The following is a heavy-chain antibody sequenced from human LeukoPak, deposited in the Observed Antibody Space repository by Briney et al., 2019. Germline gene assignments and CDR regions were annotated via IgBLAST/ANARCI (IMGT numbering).Heavy chain of an antibody. CDR2: VNSDEGGA. J-gene: IGHJ5*02. CDR3: ARDDPHNWFDT. CDR1: GFTFSSAG. V-gene: IGHV3-74*01. Sequence: QTAGSLRLSRAASGFTFSSAGMHWVRQGPGQGLVRISRVNSDEGGAIYADSVKGRFTVSRDNAKNPLYLQLNSLRAEDTAVYYCARDDPHNWFDTWGQGTLVTVSS.